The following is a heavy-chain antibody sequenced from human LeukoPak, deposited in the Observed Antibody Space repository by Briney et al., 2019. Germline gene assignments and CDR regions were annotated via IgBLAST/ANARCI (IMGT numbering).Heavy chain of an antibody. D-gene: IGHD6-19*01. J-gene: IGHJ4*02. V-gene: IGHV3-15*07. CDR2: IKPKTDGGTT. CDR3: TTHSGWYSPTTSIDY. CDR1: GFTFSNAY. Sequence: KAGGSLRLSCAASGFTFSNAYMNWVRQAPGKGLEWVGRIKPKTDGGTTDYAAPVKGRFTISRDDSKNTLYLQMNSLKTEDTAVYYCTTHSGWYSPTTSIDYWGQGTLVTVSS.